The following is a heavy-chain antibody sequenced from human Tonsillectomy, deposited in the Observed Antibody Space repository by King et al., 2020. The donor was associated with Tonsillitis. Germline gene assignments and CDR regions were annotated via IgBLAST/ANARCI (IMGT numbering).Heavy chain of an antibody. Sequence: QLVQSGAEVKKPGASVKVSCKASGYTFTSYDINWVRQATGQGLEWMGWMNPNSGNTGYAQKFQGRVTMTRNTSISTAYMELSSLRSEDTAVYYCARGQDLDCWSTSCPRRWYYYYYYMDVWGKGTTVTVSS. CDR3: ARGQDLDCWSTSCPRRWYYYYYYMDV. CDR2: MNPNSGNT. V-gene: IGHV1-8*01. J-gene: IGHJ6*03. CDR1: GYTFTSYD. D-gene: IGHD2-2*01.